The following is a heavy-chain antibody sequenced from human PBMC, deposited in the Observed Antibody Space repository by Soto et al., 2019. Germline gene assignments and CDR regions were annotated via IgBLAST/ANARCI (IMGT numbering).Heavy chain of an antibody. CDR3: ARGYGDFDY. CDR1: GGSISSYY. D-gene: IGHD4-17*01. Sequence: XETLSLTCTVSGGSISSYYWSWIRQPPGKGLDWIGYIYYSGSTNYNPSLKSRVTISVDTSKNQFSLKLSSVTAADTAVYYCARGYGDFDYWGQGTLVTVSS. CDR2: IYYSGST. J-gene: IGHJ4*02. V-gene: IGHV4-59*01.